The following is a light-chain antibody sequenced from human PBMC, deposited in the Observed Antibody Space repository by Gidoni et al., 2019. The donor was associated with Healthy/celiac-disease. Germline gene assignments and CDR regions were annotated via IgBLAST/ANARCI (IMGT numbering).Light chain of an antibody. CDR3: QQYNSFPYT. CDR2: KAS. V-gene: IGKV1-5*03. CDR1: QSISSW. J-gene: IGKJ2*01. Sequence: DIQITQSPSTLSASVGDRVTITCRASQSISSWLAWYPQKPGKVPKLLIYKASSVESGVPSSFSGSGSGTEVTLTISSLQPDDFATYYCQQYNSFPYTFGQGTKLEI.